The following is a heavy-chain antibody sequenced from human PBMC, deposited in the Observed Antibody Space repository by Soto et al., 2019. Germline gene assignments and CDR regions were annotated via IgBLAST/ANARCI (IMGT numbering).Heavy chain of an antibody. D-gene: IGHD2-2*01. CDR2: IIPIFGTA. V-gene: IGHV1-69*12. CDR3: ARDGGVYAYIPLDY. Sequence: QVQLVQSGAEVKKPGSSVKVSCKASGGTFSSYAISWVRQAPGQGLEWMGGIIPIFGTANYAQMFQGSVALTANQPSVAAYMAPSSLRSEATAVYYCARDGGVYAYIPLDYWGQGTLVTVSS. J-gene: IGHJ4*02. CDR1: GGTFSSYA.